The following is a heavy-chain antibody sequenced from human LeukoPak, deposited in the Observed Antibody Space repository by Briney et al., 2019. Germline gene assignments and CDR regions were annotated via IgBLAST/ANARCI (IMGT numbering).Heavy chain of an antibody. Sequence: SETLSLTCTVSGGSISSYYWSWIRQPAGKGLEWIGRIYTSGSTNYNPSLKSRVTMSVDTSKNQFSLKLSSVTAADTAVYYCARGAFRGYSSSWYEDYWGQGTLVTVSS. D-gene: IGHD6-13*01. CDR2: IYTSGST. V-gene: IGHV4-4*07. CDR3: ARGAFRGYSSSWYEDY. CDR1: GGSISSYY. J-gene: IGHJ4*02.